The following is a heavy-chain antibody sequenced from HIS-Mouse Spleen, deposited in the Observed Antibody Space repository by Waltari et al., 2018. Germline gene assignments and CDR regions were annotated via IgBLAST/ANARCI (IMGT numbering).Heavy chain of an antibody. CDR2: IYYSGGT. D-gene: IGHD4-4*01. CDR3: AGITVTTRWVGDAY. CDR1: GGSISSSSYY. Sequence: QLQLQESGPGLVKPSETLSLTCTVSGGSISSSSYYWGWIRQPPGKGLEWIGSIYYSGGTYYNPSLKSRVTISVDTSKNQFSLKLSSVTAADTAVYYCAGITVTTRWVGDAYWGQGTLVTVSS. V-gene: IGHV4-39*07. J-gene: IGHJ4*02.